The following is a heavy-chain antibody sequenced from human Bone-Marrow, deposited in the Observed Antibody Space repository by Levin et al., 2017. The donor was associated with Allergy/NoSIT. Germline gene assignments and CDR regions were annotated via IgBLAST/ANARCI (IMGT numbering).Heavy chain of an antibody. Sequence: PSETLSLTCTVSGGSITGYYWTWIRQPPGKGLEWIGYTSYNVRTDYSPSLMGRATISLDTSKNQFSLNLRSVTAADTAVYYCARPQRLAFNDALDIWGQGTMVTVSS. D-gene: IGHD1-1*01. CDR3: ARPQRLAFNDALDI. CDR2: TSYNVRT. CDR1: GGSITGYY. J-gene: IGHJ3*02. V-gene: IGHV4-59*01.